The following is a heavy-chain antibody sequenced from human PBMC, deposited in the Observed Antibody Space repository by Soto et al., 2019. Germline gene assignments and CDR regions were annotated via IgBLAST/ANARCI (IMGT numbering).Heavy chain of an antibody. V-gene: IGHV3-53*02. CDR1: GFTVSGYY. J-gene: IGHJ4*02. CDR3: ASTRGSSYDY. D-gene: IGHD6-6*01. Sequence: EVQLVETGGGLIQPGGSLRLSCAASGFTVSGYYMSWVRQAPGKGLAWVSVIYNGGGTYYADSVKGRFTISRDNSKNTLYLQMNGLRAEDTAVYYCASTRGSSYDYWGQGTLVTVSS. CDR2: IYNGGGT.